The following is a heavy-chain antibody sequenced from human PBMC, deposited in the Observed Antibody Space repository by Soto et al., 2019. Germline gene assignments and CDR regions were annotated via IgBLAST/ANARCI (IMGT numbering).Heavy chain of an antibody. Sequence: QVQLQESGPGLVKPSGTLSLTCAVSGGSISSSNWWRWVREPPGKGLEWIGEIYHSGSTNYNPSLKSRVTKSVDKSQTQFSLKLSAVTAADTAAYYCARDSSSWKFDYWGQGTLVTVSS. D-gene: IGHD6-13*01. CDR3: ARDSSSWKFDY. CDR1: GGSISSSNW. J-gene: IGHJ4*02. CDR2: IYHSGST. V-gene: IGHV4-4*02.